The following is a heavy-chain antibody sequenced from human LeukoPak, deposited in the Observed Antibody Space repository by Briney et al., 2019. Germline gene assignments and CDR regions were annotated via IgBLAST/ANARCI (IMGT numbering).Heavy chain of an antibody. V-gene: IGHV1-8*01. D-gene: IGHD3-10*01. CDR1: GYTFISYD. Sequence: GASVKVSCKASGYTFISYDINWVRQATGQGLEWMGWMNPNSGNTGYAQKFQGRVTMTRNTSIRTAYMELSSLRSDDTAVYYCASRGLHTNFDYWGQGTLVTVSS. CDR3: ASRGLHTNFDY. CDR2: MNPNSGNT. J-gene: IGHJ4*02.